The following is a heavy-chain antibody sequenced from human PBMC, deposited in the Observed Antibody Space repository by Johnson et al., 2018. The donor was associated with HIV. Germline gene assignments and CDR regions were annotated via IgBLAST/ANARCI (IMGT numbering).Heavy chain of an antibody. CDR2: ISYDGSDK. CDR3: TRGPIASRPHGDVFDI. V-gene: IGHV3-30*04. D-gene: IGHD6-6*01. Sequence: QVQLVESGGGVVQPGRSLRLSCAASGFTFSSYAMHWVRQAPGKGLEWVAVISYDGSDKYYADSVKGRFTISRDNSKNTLYLQMNSLRTEDTAVYYCTRGPIASRPHGDVFDIWGQGTMVTVSS. J-gene: IGHJ3*02. CDR1: GFTFSSYA.